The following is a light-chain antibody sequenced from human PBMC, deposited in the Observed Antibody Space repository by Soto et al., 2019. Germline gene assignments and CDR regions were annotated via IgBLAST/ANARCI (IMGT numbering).Light chain of an antibody. Sequence: QSVLTQPPSVSGAPGQTVTISCTGSSSNIGAGFDVHWYQQLPGTAPKLLIYGNSNRPSGVPDRFSGSKSGTLASLAITGLQAEDEADYYCQSSDSSLSGPRVFGGATKLTVL. CDR3: QSSDSSLSGPRV. CDR2: GNS. CDR1: SSNIGAGFD. V-gene: IGLV1-40*01. J-gene: IGLJ2*01.